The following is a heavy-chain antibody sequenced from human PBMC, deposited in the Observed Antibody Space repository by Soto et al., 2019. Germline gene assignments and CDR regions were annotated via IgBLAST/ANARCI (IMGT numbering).Heavy chain of an antibody. CDR1: GYTFTGHH. D-gene: IGHD3-22*01. J-gene: IGHJ5*02. CDR2: INPSSGGT. V-gene: IGHV1-2*02. Sequence: ESSVKVSCQASGYTFTGHHMHWVRQAPGQGLEWMGWINPSSGGTNYAQKFQGRVTMTRDTSISTAYMELSRLRSDDTAVYYCARDRYYYDSSGYRSAFDPWGQGTLVTVSS. CDR3: ARDRYYYDSSGYRSAFDP.